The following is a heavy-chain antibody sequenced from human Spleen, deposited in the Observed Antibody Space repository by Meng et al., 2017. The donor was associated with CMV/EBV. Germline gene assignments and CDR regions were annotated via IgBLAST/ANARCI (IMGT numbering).Heavy chain of an antibody. CDR1: GCAISTYY. CDR2: SHYSGST. J-gene: IGHJ6*02. CDR3: ARHCTRTSPLYYYCGMDV. Sequence: SETLCLTCTVSGCAISTYYWSWIRQPPGKGLEWIGSSHYSGSTSYNPSLKSRVSISVDPSKNQFSLRLSSVTAADTAVYYCARHCTRTSPLYYYCGMDVWGQGTTVTVSS. V-gene: IGHV4-59*08. D-gene: IGHD2-2*01.